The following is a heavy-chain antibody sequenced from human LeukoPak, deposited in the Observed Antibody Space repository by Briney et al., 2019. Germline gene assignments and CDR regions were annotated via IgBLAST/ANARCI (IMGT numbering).Heavy chain of an antibody. J-gene: IGHJ3*02. D-gene: IGHD4-23*01. Sequence: PGGSLRLSCAASGFTVSSNYMSWVRQAPGKGLEWVSVIYSGGSTYYADSVKGRFTISRDNSKNTLYLQMNSLRAEDTAVYYCARDSSFAACENPDYGGNCPLRAFDIWGQGTMVTVSS. CDR3: ARDSSFAACENPDYGGNCPLRAFDI. V-gene: IGHV3-66*01. CDR2: IYSGGST. CDR1: GFTVSSNY.